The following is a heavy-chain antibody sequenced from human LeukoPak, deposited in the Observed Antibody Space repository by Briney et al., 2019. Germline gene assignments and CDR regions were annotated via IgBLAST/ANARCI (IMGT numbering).Heavy chain of an antibody. CDR3: ARLPSGASPWDYFDY. Sequence: WASVKVSCKASGYTFTSYYMHWVRQAPGQGLEWMGIINPSGGSTSYAQKFQGRVTMTRDTSTSTVYMELSSLRSEDTAVYYCARLPSGASPWDYFDYWGQGTLVTVSS. CDR1: GYTFTSYY. CDR2: INPSGGST. D-gene: IGHD1-26*01. J-gene: IGHJ4*02. V-gene: IGHV1-46*01.